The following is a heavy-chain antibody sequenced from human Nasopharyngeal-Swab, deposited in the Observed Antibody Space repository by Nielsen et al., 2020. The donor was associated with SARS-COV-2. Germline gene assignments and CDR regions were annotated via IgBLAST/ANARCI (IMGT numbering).Heavy chain of an antibody. CDR2: MYTSGST. Sequence: SETLSLTCTVSGGSISSGSYYWSWIRQPAGKGLEWIGRMYTSGSTYYNPSLKSRVTISVDTSKNQFSLKLSSVTAADTAVYYCARHGGWFGELADYYYGMDVWGQGTTVTVSS. CDR1: GGSISSGSYY. CDR3: ARHGGWFGELADYYYGMDV. V-gene: IGHV4-61*02. D-gene: IGHD3-10*01. J-gene: IGHJ6*02.